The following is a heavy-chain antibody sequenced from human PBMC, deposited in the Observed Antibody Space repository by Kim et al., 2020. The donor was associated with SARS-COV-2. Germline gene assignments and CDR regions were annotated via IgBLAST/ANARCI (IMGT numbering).Heavy chain of an antibody. CDR3: AKDMPGVASFGGGWAFDI. CDR2: ITWNSGSI. CDR1: GFTFGDYA. J-gene: IGHJ3*02. Sequence: GGSLRLSCAASGFTFGDYAMHWVRQGPGKGLEWVSGITWNSGSIGYADSVKGRFTISRDNAKNSLYLQMNSLRAEDTALYYCAKDMPGVASFGGGWAFDIWGPGTMVTVSS. D-gene: IGHD3-16*01. V-gene: IGHV3-9*01.